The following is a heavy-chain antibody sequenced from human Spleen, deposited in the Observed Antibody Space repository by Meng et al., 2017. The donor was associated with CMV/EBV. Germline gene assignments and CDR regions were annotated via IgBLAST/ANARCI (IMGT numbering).Heavy chain of an antibody. CDR2: IYYSGST. D-gene: IGHD2-15*01. J-gene: IGHJ4*02. V-gene: IGHV4-59*01. Sequence: SETLSLTCTVSGGSISSFYWSWIRQYTGKGLEWIGHIYYSGSTDFNPSLKNRVTISVDTSKNQFSLRLNSVTAADTAVYYCARAPLTGGYCSGGGCFVPRGFDSWGQGTLVTVSS. CDR3: ARAPLTGGYCSGGGCFVPRGFDS. CDR1: GGSISSFY.